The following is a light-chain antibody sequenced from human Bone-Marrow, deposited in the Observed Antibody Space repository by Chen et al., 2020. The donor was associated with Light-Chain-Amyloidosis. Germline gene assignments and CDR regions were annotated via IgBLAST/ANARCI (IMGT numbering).Light chain of an antibody. J-gene: IGLJ3*02. V-gene: IGLV8-61*01. CDR3: GLYLGSGVWV. Sequence: QTVVTQEPSFSVSPGGTVTLTCGLSSGSVSTDYYPSWYQQPPGQAPRTLIYNPAPRSSGVPDRLAGSSLGNKAALTISGAQADDESDYYCGLYLGSGVWVFGGGTKLTVL. CDR1: SGSVSTDYY. CDR2: NPA.